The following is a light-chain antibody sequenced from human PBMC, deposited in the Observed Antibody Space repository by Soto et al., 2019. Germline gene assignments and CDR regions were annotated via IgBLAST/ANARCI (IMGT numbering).Light chain of an antibody. V-gene: IGKV1-27*01. J-gene: IGKJ4*01. CDR2: AAS. CDR3: QKYNSAPLT. CDR1: QGISSY. Sequence: IQSTQSPSSLSASVGDRVTIPCRASQGISSYLAWYQQKPGKVPKLLIYAASTLQSGVPSRFSGSGSGTDFTLTISSLQPEDVATYYCQKYNSAPLTFGGGTKVDI.